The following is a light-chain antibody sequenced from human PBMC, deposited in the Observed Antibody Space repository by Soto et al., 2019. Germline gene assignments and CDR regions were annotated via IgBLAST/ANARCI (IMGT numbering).Light chain of an antibody. CDR2: RNN. V-gene: IGLV1-47*01. CDR1: SSNIGSNY. Sequence: QAVVTQPPSASGTPGQRVTISCSGSSSNIGSNYVYWYQQLPGTAPKLLIYRNNQRPSGVPDRFSGSKSGTSASLAISGLRSEDEADYYCAAWDDSLSGVVFGGGTHLTVL. J-gene: IGLJ2*01. CDR3: AAWDDSLSGVV.